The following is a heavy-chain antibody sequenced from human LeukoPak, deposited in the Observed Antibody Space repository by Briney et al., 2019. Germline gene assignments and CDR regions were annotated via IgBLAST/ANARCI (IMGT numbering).Heavy chain of an antibody. D-gene: IGHD5-12*01. CDR1: GFTFSSYS. CDR2: ISSNSSYI. Sequence: GGSLRLSCAASGFTFSSYSMNWVRQAPGKGLEWVSSISSNSSYIHYADLVKGRFTISRDNAENSLYLQMNSLRDEDTAVYYCERAMTSGYDYWGQGTLVTVSS. J-gene: IGHJ4*02. CDR3: ERAMTSGYDY. V-gene: IGHV3-21*01.